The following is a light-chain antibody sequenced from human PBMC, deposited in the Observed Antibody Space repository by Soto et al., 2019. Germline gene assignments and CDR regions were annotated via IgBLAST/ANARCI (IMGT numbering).Light chain of an antibody. V-gene: IGKV2-28*01. CDR1: GDLQRSHGYSY. J-gene: IGKJ2*01. CDR2: LGS. Sequence: DIVMTQSPLSLPVIPGEPASISCRSSGDLQRSHGYSYLDWYLQKPGQSPQLLIYLGSNRASGVPDRFSGSGSGTDYTLKISRVEAEDVGVYYCMQVLQTPYTFGQGTRLEIK. CDR3: MQVLQTPYT.